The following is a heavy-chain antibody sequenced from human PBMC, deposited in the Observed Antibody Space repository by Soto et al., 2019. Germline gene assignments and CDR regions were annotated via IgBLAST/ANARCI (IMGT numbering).Heavy chain of an antibody. D-gene: IGHD2-15*01. CDR2: IKQDGSEK. V-gene: IGHV3-7*01. CDR1: GFTFSSYW. CDR3: AREAANLYYYGMDV. J-gene: IGHJ6*02. Sequence: GGSLRLSCAASGFTFSSYWMSWVRQAPGKGLEWVANIKQDGSEKYYVDSVKGRFTISRDNAKNSLYLQMNSLRAEDTAVYYCAREAANLYYYGMDVWGQGTTVTVSS.